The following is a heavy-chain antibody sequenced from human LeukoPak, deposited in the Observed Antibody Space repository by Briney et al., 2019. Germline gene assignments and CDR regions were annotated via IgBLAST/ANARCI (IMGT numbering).Heavy chain of an antibody. CDR3: ARLGPGVDTARVMWFFDY. CDR1: GGSISSSSYY. CDR2: IYYSGST. Sequence: SETLSLTCSVSGGSISSSSYYWGWIRQPPGKGLEWIGSIYYSGSTYYNPSLKSRVTISVDTSKNQFSLKLSSVTASDTAVYYWARLGPGVDTARVMWFFDYGGQETLVTFSS. J-gene: IGHJ4*02. V-gene: IGHV4-39*01. D-gene: IGHD5-18*01.